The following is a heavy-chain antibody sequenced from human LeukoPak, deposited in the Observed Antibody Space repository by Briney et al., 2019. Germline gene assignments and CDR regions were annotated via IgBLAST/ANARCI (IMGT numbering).Heavy chain of an antibody. Sequence: PSETLSLTCNVSGASISSYYWSWIRQPAGKGLEWIGRIYTSANTNYSPSFKSRATISIDRSKNQFSLNLPSVTAADTAVYYCARDRIWNDTGHDPFDIWGKGTMVTVSS. CDR3: ARDRIWNDTGHDPFDI. D-gene: IGHD1-1*01. J-gene: IGHJ3*02. CDR1: GASISSYY. V-gene: IGHV4-4*07. CDR2: IYTSANT.